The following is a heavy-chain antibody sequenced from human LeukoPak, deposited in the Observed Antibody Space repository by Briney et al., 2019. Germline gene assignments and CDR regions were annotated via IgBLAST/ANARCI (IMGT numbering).Heavy chain of an antibody. V-gene: IGHV1-8*01. D-gene: IGHD5-12*01. CDR3: ARDEPDSGYDWDY. CDR1: GYTFTSYD. J-gene: IGHJ4*02. Sequence: ASVKVSCKASGYTFTSYDINWVRQATGQGLEWMGWMNPNSGNTGYAQKFQGRVTMTRNTSISTAYMELSSLRSEDTAVYYCARDEPDSGYDWDYWGQGTLVTVSS. CDR2: MNPNSGNT.